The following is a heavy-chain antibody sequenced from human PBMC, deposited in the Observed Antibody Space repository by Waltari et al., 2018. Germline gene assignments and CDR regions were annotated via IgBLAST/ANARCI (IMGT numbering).Heavy chain of an antibody. CDR1: GGSISSYY. J-gene: IGHJ3*02. CDR2: IYYSGST. Sequence: QVQLQESGPGLVKPSETLSLTCTVSGGSISSYYWSWIRPPPGKGLEWIGYIYYSGSTNYNPSLKSRVTISVDTSKNQFSLKLSSVTAADTAVYYCARRLGYCSSTSCYPVAFDIWGQGTMVTVSS. V-gene: IGHV4-59*08. D-gene: IGHD2-2*01. CDR3: ARRLGYCSSTSCYPVAFDI.